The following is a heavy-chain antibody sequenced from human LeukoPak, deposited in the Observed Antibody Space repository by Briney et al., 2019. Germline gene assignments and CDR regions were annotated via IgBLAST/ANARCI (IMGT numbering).Heavy chain of an antibody. CDR3: ARGTTAAGILYYYMDV. D-gene: IGHD6-13*01. V-gene: IGHV4-39*07. J-gene: IGHJ6*03. Sequence: SETLSHTCTVSGGSISSSSYYWGWIRQPPGKGLEWIGSIYYSGSTYYNPSLKSRVTISVDTSKNQFSLKLSSVTAADTAVYYCARGTTAAGILYYYMDVWGKGTTVTVSS. CDR1: GGSISSSSYY. CDR2: IYYSGST.